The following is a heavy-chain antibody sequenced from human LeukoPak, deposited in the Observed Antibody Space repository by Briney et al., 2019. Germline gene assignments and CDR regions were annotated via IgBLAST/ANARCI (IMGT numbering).Heavy chain of an antibody. CDR2: IYTSGST. J-gene: IGHJ4*02. CDR1: GGSISSGSYY. D-gene: IGHD1-26*01. V-gene: IGHV4-61*02. Sequence: PSETLSLTCTVSGGSISSGSYYWSWIRQPAGKGLEWIGRIYTSGSTNYNPSLKSRVTISVDTSKNQFSLKLSSVTAADTAVYYCARVRRELVYYFDYWGQGTLVTVSS. CDR3: ARVRRELVYYFDY.